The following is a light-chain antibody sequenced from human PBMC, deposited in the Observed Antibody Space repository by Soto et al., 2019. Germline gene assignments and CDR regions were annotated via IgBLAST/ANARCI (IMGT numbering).Light chain of an antibody. Sequence: IGLTQSPGPLSLSPGERATPSCSASQSVSNNYLVWYQQKPGQPPKLLLYWASTRESGVPDRFSGSGSGTDFTLTISSLQAEDVAVYYCQQYYSTPLTFGGGTKVDIK. V-gene: IGKV4-1*01. CDR1: QSVSNNY. CDR2: WAS. J-gene: IGKJ4*01. CDR3: QQYYSTPLT.